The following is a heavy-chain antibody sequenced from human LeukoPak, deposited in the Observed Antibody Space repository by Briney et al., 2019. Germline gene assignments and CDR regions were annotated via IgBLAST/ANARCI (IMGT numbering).Heavy chain of an antibody. V-gene: IGHV5-51*01. Sequence: GESLKISCKGSGYSFTSYWIGWVRQMPGKGLEWMGIIYPGDSDTRYSPSFQGQVTISADKSISTAYLQWSSLKASDTAMYYCARPGSGYSYGSHAIDIWGQGTMVTVSS. CDR1: GYSFTSYW. J-gene: IGHJ3*02. CDR2: IYPGDSDT. CDR3: ARPGSGYSYGSHAIDI. D-gene: IGHD5-18*01.